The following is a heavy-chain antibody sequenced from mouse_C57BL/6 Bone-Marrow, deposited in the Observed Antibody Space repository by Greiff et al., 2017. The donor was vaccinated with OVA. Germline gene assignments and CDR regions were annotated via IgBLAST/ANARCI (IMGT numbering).Heavy chain of an antibody. V-gene: IGHV5-12*01. CDR2: ISNGGGST. Sequence: EVKLMESGGGLVQPGGSLKLSCAASGFTFSDYYMYWVRQTPEKRLEWVAYISNGGGSTYYPDTVKGRFTISRDNAKNTLYLQMSRLKSEDTAMYYCARQGPIYSTAWFAYWGQGTLVTVSA. D-gene: IGHD2-1*01. CDR1: GFTFSDYY. CDR3: ARQGPIYSTAWFAY. J-gene: IGHJ3*01.